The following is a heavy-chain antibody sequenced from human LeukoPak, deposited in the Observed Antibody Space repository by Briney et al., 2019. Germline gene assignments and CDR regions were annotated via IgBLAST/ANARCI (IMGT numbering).Heavy chain of an antibody. D-gene: IGHD3-9*01. V-gene: IGHV4-38-2*01. Sequence: SETLSLTCAVSGYSISSGYYWGWIRQPPGKGLEWIGSIYHSGSTYCNPSLKSRVTISVDTSKNQFSLKLSSVTAADTAVYYCARAPPYYDILTGYYPNWFDPWGQGTLVTVSS. CDR2: IYHSGST. J-gene: IGHJ5*02. CDR1: GYSISSGYY. CDR3: ARAPPYYDILTGYYPNWFDP.